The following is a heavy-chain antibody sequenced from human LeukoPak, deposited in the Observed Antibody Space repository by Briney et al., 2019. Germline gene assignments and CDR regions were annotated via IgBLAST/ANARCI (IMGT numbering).Heavy chain of an antibody. CDR3: AKDRLLLARGVIDAFDI. V-gene: IGHV3-30*18. Sequence: GGSLRHFCSASGFTFSTYGMHWVRQAPGKGLEWVAVISYDGDNKYFADSVKGRFTISRDNSKNTLYLQMNSLRAEDTAVYYCAKDRLLLARGVIDAFDIWGQGTLVTVSS. CDR1: GFTFSTYG. CDR2: ISYDGDNK. J-gene: IGHJ3*02. D-gene: IGHD3-10*01.